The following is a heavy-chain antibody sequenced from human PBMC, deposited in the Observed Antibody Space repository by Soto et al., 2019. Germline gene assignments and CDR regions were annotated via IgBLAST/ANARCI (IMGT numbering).Heavy chain of an antibody. CDR1: DFFFAYN. V-gene: IGHV1-8*01. Sequence: QVQLVQSGAEVKKPGASMRVSCRASDFFFAYNFNWVRQVPGQGLEWMGWMDAKNGDTDYSQKFRAIVPLIRKVSLSTASVEVSIVRPDLSATYCCAREIAVVVSERWTVARVYHRYTAAWGKWTTVTVSS. J-gene: IGHJ6*03. D-gene: IGHD3-22*01. CDR2: MDAKNGDT. CDR3: AREIAVVVSERWTVARVYHRYTAA.